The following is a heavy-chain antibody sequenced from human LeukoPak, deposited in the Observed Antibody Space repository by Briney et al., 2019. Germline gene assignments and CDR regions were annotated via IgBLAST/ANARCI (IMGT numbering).Heavy chain of an antibody. Sequence: GGSLRLSCAASGFTFSSYWMSWVRQAPGKGLEWVANIKQDGSEKYYVDSVKGRFTISRDNAKNSLYLQMNSLRAEDTAVYYCASPYYYDSSGYSYYFDYWGQGTLVTVSS. D-gene: IGHD3-22*01. CDR2: IKQDGSEK. CDR3: ASPYYYDSSGYSYYFDY. J-gene: IGHJ4*02. V-gene: IGHV3-7*01. CDR1: GFTFSSYW.